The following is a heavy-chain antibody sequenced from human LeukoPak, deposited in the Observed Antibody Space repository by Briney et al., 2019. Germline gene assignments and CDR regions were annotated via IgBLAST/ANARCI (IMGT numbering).Heavy chain of an antibody. D-gene: IGHD6-6*01. Sequence: ASLRVSSKASGYTLTGYYMHSGRQAPGQRLEWMGWINPNSGGTNYAQKFQGWVTMTRDTSISTAYIELSRLRSDDTAVYYCAITLDADYSSSSWFDPWGQGTLVTVSS. V-gene: IGHV1-2*04. CDR2: INPNSGGT. CDR3: AITLDADYSSSSWFDP. J-gene: IGHJ5*02. CDR1: GYTLTGYY.